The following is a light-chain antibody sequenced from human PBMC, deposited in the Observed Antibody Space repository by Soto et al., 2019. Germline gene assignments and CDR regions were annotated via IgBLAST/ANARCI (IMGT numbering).Light chain of an antibody. J-gene: IGKJ1*01. CDR2: AAS. CDR3: QQSYNVPRT. V-gene: IGKV1-39*01. Sequence: DIQMTQSPSSLSASVGDRVTITCRASENIPGYVHWYQQRLGQDPKLLIYAASRLQSGVSSRFSGSESRTEFTLTISSLQREDSATYYCQQSYNVPRTFGQGTKVEVK. CDR1: ENIPGY.